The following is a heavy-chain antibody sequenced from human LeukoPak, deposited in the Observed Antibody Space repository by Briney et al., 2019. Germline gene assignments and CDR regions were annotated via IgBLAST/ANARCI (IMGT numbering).Heavy chain of an antibody. Sequence: PSETLSLTCTVSGGSINSGGLHWSWIRQHPGKGLEWIGYIYYTGSTYYNPSLRSRVTISVDTSKNQFSLRLSSVTAADTAVYYCARFSPRAMGNYLDFWGQGTLVTVSS. V-gene: IGHV4-31*03. CDR2: IYYTGST. J-gene: IGHJ4*02. D-gene: IGHD7-27*01. CDR3: ARFSPRAMGNYLDF. CDR1: GGSINSGGLH.